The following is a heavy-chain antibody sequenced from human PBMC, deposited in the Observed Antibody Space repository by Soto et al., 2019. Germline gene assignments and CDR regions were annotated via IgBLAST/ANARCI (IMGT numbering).Heavy chain of an antibody. CDR3: AKDSYCELSRYYYYYMDV. V-gene: IGHV3-23*01. CDR1: GLTFSSYA. J-gene: IGHJ6*03. CDR2: ISGSGGST. Sequence: EVQLLESGGGLVQPGGSLRLSCAASGLTFSSYAMSWVRQAPGKGLEWVSAISGSGGSTYYTDSVKGRFTISRENSKNTLNLQMNSLRAEDTAVYYCAKDSYCELSRYYYYYMDVWGKGTTVTVSS. D-gene: IGHD3-16*02.